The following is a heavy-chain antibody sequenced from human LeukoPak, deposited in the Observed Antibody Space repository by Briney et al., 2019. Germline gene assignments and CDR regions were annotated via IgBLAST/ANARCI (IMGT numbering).Heavy chain of an antibody. V-gene: IGHV1-18*01. D-gene: IGHD6-19*01. CDR2: ISAYNGNT. Sequence: GASVKVSCKASGYTYTSYGISWVRQAPGQGLEWMGWISAYNGNTNYAQKLQGRVTMTTDTSTSTAYMELRSLRSDDTAVYYCAREPIGQWRSYASDYWGQGTLVTVSS. J-gene: IGHJ4*02. CDR3: AREPIGQWRSYASDY. CDR1: GYTYTSYG.